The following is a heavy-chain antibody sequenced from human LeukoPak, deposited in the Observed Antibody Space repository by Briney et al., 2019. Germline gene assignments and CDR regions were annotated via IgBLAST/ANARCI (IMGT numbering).Heavy chain of an antibody. CDR3: ATDQYTSSSGRFDP. V-gene: IGHV1-2*02. J-gene: IGHJ5*02. CDR2: MNPNSGDT. D-gene: IGHD6-6*01. CDR1: GYTFTTKY. Sequence: ASVKVSCKASGYTFTTKYMHWVRQAPGQGLEWMGWMNPNSGDTKYAQKFQGRVTMTRDTSITTAYMELSRLRSDNAAVDYCATDQYTSSSGRFDPWGQGSLVTVSS.